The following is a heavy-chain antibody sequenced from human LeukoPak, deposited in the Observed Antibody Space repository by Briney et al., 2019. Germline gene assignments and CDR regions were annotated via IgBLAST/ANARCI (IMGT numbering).Heavy chain of an antibody. CDR1: GFTFGNYA. CDR3: AKEGTSPVNTPYAEY. Sequence: GGSLRLSCAASGFTFGNYAMSWVRQAPGKGLEWVSAISGSGGSTYYADSAKGRFTISRDNSKNTLYLQMNSLRAEDTAIYYCAKEGTSPVNTPYAEYWGQGTLVTVSS. CDR2: ISGSGGST. J-gene: IGHJ4*02. D-gene: IGHD4-17*01. V-gene: IGHV3-23*01.